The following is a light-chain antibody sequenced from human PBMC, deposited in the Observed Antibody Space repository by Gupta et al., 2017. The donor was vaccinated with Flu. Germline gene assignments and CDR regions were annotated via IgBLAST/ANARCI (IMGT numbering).Light chain of an antibody. V-gene: IGLV1-51*01. J-gene: IGLJ1*01. Sequence: SSNIGDSYVSWYQQLPETAPKPLIYDNNERPSGVPDRFSGSKSGTSATLGITGLQTGDEADYYCGTWDSSLRTYVFGTGTKVSV. CDR3: GTWDSSLRTYV. CDR1: SSNIGDSY. CDR2: DNN.